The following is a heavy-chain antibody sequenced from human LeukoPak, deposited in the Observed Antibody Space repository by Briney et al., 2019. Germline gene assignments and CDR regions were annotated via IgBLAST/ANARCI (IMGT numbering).Heavy chain of an antibody. V-gene: IGHV4-59*08. J-gene: IGHJ4*02. CDR3: AGHHPRNTVDF. CDR1: GGSISTYY. CDR2: ISDIGSI. D-gene: IGHD2/OR15-2a*01. Sequence: SETLSLTCSVSGGSISTYYWSWIRQPPGKGLEWIAYISDIGSINYNPSLKSRVTISLDTSKNQFSLKLSSVTAADTAVYYCAGHHPRNTVDFWGQGTLVTVSS.